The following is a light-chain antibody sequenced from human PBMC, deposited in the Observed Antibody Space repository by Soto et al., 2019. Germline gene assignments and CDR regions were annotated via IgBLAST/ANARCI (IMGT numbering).Light chain of an antibody. Sequence: NFMLTQPHSVSESPGKTVTIPCTRSSGSIGSNYVQWYQQRPGSGPSTLIYEDNRRPSGVPDRFSGSIDSSSNSASLTISGLKTEDEDDYYCQTYDETNQWVFGGGTKLTVL. V-gene: IGLV6-57*04. CDR2: EDN. CDR3: QTYDETNQWV. J-gene: IGLJ3*02. CDR1: SGSIGSNY.